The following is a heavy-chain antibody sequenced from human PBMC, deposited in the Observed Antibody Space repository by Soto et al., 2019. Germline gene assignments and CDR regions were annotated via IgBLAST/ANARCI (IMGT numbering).Heavy chain of an antibody. CDR3: ARDFYDSVGYSFDAFDF. Sequence: PSETLSLTCTVSGDTSTSYYWGWIRQAPGKGLEWIGHIHNSGTSTHNPSLNGRVTISIDMSKKQFSLKLTSLTSADTAVYYCARDFYDSVGYSFDAFDFWGPGPLVT. V-gene: IGHV4-59*01. CDR2: IHNSGTS. CDR1: GDTSTSYY. J-gene: IGHJ3*01. D-gene: IGHD3-22*01.